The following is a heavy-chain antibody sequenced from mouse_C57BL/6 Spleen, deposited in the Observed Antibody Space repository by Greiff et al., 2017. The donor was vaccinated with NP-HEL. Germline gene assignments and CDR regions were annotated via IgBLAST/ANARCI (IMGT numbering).Heavy chain of an antibody. D-gene: IGHD2-3*01. CDR2: ISYDGSN. V-gene: IGHV3-6*01. CDR3: AREGYDGYYVAWFAY. Sequence: EVQLQESGPGLVKPSQSLSLTCSVTGYSITSGYYWNWIRQFPGNKLEWMGYISYDGSNNYNPSLKNRISITRDTSKNQFFLKLNSVTTEDTATYYCAREGYDGYYVAWFAYWGQGTLVTVSA. CDR1: GYSITSGYY. J-gene: IGHJ3*01.